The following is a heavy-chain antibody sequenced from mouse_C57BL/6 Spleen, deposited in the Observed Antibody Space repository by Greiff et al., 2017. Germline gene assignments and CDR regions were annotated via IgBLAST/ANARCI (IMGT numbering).Heavy chain of an antibody. J-gene: IGHJ1*03. CDR2: IWSGGST. CDR1: GFSLTSYG. D-gene: IGHD1-1*01. CDR3: ARKGSSWYFDV. V-gene: IGHV2-2*01. Sequence: VKLMESGPGLVQPSQSLSITCTVSGFSLTSYGVHWVRQSPGKGLEWLGVIWSGGSTDYNAAFISRLSISKDNSKSQVFFKMNSLQADDTAIYYCARKGSSWYFDVWDTGTTVTVSS.